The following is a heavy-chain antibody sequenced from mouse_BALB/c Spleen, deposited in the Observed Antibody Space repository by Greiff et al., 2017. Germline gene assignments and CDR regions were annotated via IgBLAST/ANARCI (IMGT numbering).Heavy chain of an antibody. CDR3: ARYGNYVNYAMDY. V-gene: IGHV5-4*02. CDR1: GFTFSDYY. Sequence: EVQRVESGGGLVKPGGSLKLSCAASGFTFSDYYMYWVRQTPEKRLEWVATISDGGSYTYYPDSVKGRFTISRDNAKNNLYLQMSSLKSEDTAMYYCARYGNYVNYAMDYWGQGTSVTVSS. J-gene: IGHJ4*01. CDR2: ISDGGSYT. D-gene: IGHD2-1*01.